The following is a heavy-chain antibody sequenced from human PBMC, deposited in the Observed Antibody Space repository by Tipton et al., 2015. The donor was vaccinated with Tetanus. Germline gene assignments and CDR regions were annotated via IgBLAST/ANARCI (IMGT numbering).Heavy chain of an antibody. Sequence: TLSLTCTVSGGSISTYHWNWIRQSPGKGLEWIGYIDYFGSTKYNPSLKSRVAMSVDTSKNQLSLRLNSVTSADTAVYYCARIGWLQQNKPVFHIWWQGTMVAVSS. CDR3: ARIGWLQQNKPVFHI. CDR2: IDYFGST. D-gene: IGHD5-24*01. CDR1: GGSISTYH. J-gene: IGHJ3*02. V-gene: IGHV4-59*01.